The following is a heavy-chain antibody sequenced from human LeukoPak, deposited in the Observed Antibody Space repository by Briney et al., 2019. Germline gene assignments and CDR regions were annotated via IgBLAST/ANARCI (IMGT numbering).Heavy chain of an antibody. Sequence: SETLSLTCTVSGGSISSYYWSWIRQPAGKGLEWIGRIYTSGSTNYNPSLKSRVTMSVDTSKNQFSLKLSSVTAADTAVYYCARGQGIAAAAGSGYVWFDPWGQGTLVTVSS. CDR3: ARGQGIAAAAGSGYVWFDP. CDR2: IYTSGST. J-gene: IGHJ5*02. V-gene: IGHV4-4*07. CDR1: GGSISSYY. D-gene: IGHD6-13*01.